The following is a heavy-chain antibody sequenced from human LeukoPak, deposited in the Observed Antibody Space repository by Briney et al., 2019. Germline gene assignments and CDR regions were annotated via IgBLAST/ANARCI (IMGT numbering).Heavy chain of an antibody. CDR1: GFTLSSYS. V-gene: IGHV3-48*04. CDR2: ISSSSSTI. Sequence: GGSLRLSCAASGFTLSSYSMNWVRQAPGKGLEWVSYISSSSSTIYYADSVKGRFTISRDNAKNSLYLQMNRLRAEDTAVYYCVGCSGGTCSDFDYWGRGTLVTVSS. CDR3: VGCSGGTCSDFDY. J-gene: IGHJ4*02. D-gene: IGHD2-15*01.